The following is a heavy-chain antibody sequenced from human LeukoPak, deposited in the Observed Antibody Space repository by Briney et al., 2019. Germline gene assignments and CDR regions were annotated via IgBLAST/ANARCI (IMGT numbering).Heavy chain of an antibody. J-gene: IGHJ4*02. Sequence: SVKVSCKASGYTFTSYDINWVRQATGQGLEWMGGIIPIFGTANYAQKFQGRVTITADESTSTAYMELSSLRSEDTAVYYCAREYSSSWVFDYWGQGTLVTVSS. CDR3: AREYSSSWVFDY. V-gene: IGHV1-69*13. CDR1: GYTFTSYD. CDR2: IIPIFGTA. D-gene: IGHD6-13*01.